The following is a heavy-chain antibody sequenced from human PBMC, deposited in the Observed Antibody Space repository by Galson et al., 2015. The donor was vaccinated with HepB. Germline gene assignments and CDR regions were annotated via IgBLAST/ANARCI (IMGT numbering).Heavy chain of an antibody. CDR2: IYGGHNT. CDR1: GFSVTSNY. D-gene: IGHD7-27*01. J-gene: IGHJ4*02. Sequence: SLRLSCAASGFSVTSNYMNWVRQAPGKGLERVSTIYGGHNTYYADSVKGRFIISRDDSKNTLYLQMDSLRADDTAVYYCAQLGTGYWGQGTLVTVSS. CDR3: AQLGTGY. V-gene: IGHV3-53*01.